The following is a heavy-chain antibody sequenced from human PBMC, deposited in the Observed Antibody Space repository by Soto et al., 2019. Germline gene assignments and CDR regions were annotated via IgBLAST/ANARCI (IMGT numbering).Heavy chain of an antibody. Sequence: PSETLSLTCTVSGGSVSSHSYSWGWIRQCPGKGLEWIGTIYSTENNYYHPSLLSRVTISLETSMSHFSLRLSSVTAADTAVYYCARLGKYYQSLDPWGPGNLVTVSS. CDR3: ARLGKYYQSLDP. V-gene: IGHV4-39*07. CDR2: IYSTENN. CDR1: GGSVSSHSYS. D-gene: IGHD2-2*01. J-gene: IGHJ5*02.